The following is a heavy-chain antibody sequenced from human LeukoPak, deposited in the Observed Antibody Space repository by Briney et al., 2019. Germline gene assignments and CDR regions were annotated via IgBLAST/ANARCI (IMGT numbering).Heavy chain of an antibody. CDR1: GYTFTGYY. Sequence: ASVKVSCKASGYTFTGYYMHWVRQAPGQGLEWMGWIDPDSGGTNYAQKFQGRVTMTRDTSISTAYMEVSRLRSDDTAVYYCAREGSGWYGNFDYWGQGTLVTVSS. D-gene: IGHD6-19*01. J-gene: IGHJ4*02. CDR2: IDPDSGGT. CDR3: AREGSGWYGNFDY. V-gene: IGHV1-2*02.